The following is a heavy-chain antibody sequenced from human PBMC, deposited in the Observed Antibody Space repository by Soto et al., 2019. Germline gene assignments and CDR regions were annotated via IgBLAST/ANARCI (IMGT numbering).Heavy chain of an antibody. J-gene: IGHJ6*03. CDR3: AKRRYCSSTSCSFRSPAPYYMDV. D-gene: IGHD2-2*01. V-gene: IGHV3-30*18. Sequence: GGSLRLSCAASGFTFSSYGMHWVRQAPGKGLEWVAVISYDGSNKYYADSVKGRFTISSDNSKNTLYLKMNSLRAEDTAVYYCAKRRYCSSTSCSFRSPAPYYMDVWGKGTTVTVSS. CDR2: ISYDGSNK. CDR1: GFTFSSYG.